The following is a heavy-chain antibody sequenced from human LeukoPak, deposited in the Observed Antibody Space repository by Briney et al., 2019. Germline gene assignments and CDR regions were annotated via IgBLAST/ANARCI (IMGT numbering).Heavy chain of an antibody. CDR1: GFTFSSYS. Sequence: GGSLRLSCAASGFTFSSYSMNWVRQAPGKGLEWVSSISSSSSYIYYADSVKGRFTISRDNAKNSLYLQMNSLRAEDTAVYYCARAGQWLDDAFDIWAKGQWSPSLQ. CDR2: ISSSSSYI. J-gene: IGHJ3*02. CDR3: ARAGQWLDDAFDI. V-gene: IGHV3-21*01. D-gene: IGHD6-19*01.